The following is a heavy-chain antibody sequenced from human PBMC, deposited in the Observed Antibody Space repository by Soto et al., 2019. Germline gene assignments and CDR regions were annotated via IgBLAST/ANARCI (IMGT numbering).Heavy chain of an antibody. V-gene: IGHV3-21*01. CDR2: ISSSSSYI. D-gene: IGHD6-13*01. CDR3: ARDRYSSSPAGDY. Sequence: PGGSLRLSCAASGFTFSSYSMNWVRQAPGKGLEWVSSISSSSSYIYYADSVKGRFTISRDNAKNSLYLQMNSLRAEDTAVYYCARDRYSSSPAGDYWGQGTLVTVSS. CDR1: GFTFSSYS. J-gene: IGHJ4*02.